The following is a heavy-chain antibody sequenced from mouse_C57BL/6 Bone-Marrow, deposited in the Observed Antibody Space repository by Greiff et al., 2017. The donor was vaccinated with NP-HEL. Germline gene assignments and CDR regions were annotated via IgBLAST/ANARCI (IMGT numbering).Heavy chain of an antibody. V-gene: IGHV5-2*01. CDR3: ACYYCGSYYFDY. Sequence: EVQLVESGGGLVQPGESLKLSCESNEYEFPSHDMSWVRKTPEKRLEWVAAINSDGGSTYYPDTMERRFIISRDKTKKTLYLQMSSLRSEDTALYYCACYYCGSYYFDYWGQGTTLTVSS. CDR2: INSDGGST. D-gene: IGHD1-1*01. J-gene: IGHJ2*01. CDR1: EYEFPSHD.